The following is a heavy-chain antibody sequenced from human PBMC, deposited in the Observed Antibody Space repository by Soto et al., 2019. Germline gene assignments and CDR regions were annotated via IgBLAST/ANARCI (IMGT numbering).Heavy chain of an antibody. D-gene: IGHD3-10*01. CDR2: IGAYNGNT. J-gene: IGHJ6*02. CDR3: ARSGEATEEPFRGGMEG. Sequence: LACTSSGYRMPSSRIGWVRQTTAKVLEWMGWIGAYNGNTNYAQKLQGRVTMTTDTSTSTAYMELRSLRSDDTAVYYCARSGEATEEPFRGGMEGWGPGTTVNVS. V-gene: IGHV1-18*01. CDR1: GYRMPSSR.